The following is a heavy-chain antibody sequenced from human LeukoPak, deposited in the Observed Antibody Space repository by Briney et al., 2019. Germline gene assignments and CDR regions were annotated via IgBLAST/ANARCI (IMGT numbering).Heavy chain of an antibody. CDR2: IYYSGST. J-gene: IGHJ4*02. V-gene: IGHV4-59*12. CDR3: GREREQIFLLPGAKRRTWYFDY. CDR1: GGSISSYY. Sequence: SETLSLTCTVSGGSISSYYWSWIRQPPGKGLEWIGYIYYSGSTNYYPSLKSRVTISVDTTKNKFFLKLNTVTAADTAVVYCGREREQIFLLPGAKRRTWYFDYGGEGTLVSAS. D-gene: IGHD2-2*01.